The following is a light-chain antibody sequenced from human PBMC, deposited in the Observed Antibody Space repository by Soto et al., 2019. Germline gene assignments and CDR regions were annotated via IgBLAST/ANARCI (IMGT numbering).Light chain of an antibody. V-gene: IGLV1-51*01. CDR2: DNY. Sequence: QSVLTQPPSVSAAPGQRVTISCSGSSSNVGSNYVSWYQQLPGTAPKLLIYDNYKRSSGIPDRFSASKSGTSATLGITGLQTGDEADYYCATWDNSLSAVVFGGGTKLTVL. CDR3: ATWDNSLSAVV. J-gene: IGLJ2*01. CDR1: SSNVGSNY.